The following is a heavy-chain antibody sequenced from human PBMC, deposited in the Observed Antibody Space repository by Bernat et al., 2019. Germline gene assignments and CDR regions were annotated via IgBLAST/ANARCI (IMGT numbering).Heavy chain of an antibody. V-gene: IGHV4-39*01. Sequence: QLQLQESGPGLVKPSETLSLTCTVSGGSISSSSYYWGWIRQPPGKGLEWIGSIYYSGSTYYNPSRKSRVTISVDTSKNQFSLKLSSVTAADTAVYYCACWEGRSGWFDPWGQGTLVTVSS. D-gene: IGHD1-26*01. CDR2: IYYSGST. CDR1: GGSISSSSYY. CDR3: ACWEGRSGWFDP. J-gene: IGHJ5*02.